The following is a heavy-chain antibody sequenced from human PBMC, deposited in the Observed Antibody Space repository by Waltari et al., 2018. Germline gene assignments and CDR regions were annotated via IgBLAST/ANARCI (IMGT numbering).Heavy chain of an antibody. D-gene: IGHD2-2*01. V-gene: IGHV1-2*06. CDR1: GYRFGAFF. CDR2: IDTKTGDT. CDR3: ARVLTSRNRLWLDP. J-gene: IGHJ5*02. Sequence: QALLVQSGAEVKKTGASMKVSCKASGYRFGAFFLHWLRQALGQAPEWMGRIDTKTGDTTYTQKFQGRLTLTRDTSISTEYMELTNLTPDDTAMYFCARVLTSRNRLWLDPWGQGSLVTVSS.